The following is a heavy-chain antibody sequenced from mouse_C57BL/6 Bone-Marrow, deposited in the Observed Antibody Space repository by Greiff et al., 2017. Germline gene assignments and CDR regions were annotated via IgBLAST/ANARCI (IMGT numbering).Heavy chain of an antibody. J-gene: IGHJ2*01. CDR1: GYTFTSYW. V-gene: IGHV1-61*01. Sequence: QVHVKQPGAELVRPGSSVKLSCKASGYTFTSYWMDWVKQRPGQGLEWIGNIYPSDSETHYNQKFKDKATLTVDKSSSTAYMQLSSLTSENSAVYYCARSIGDYWGQGTTLTVSS. CDR2: IYPSDSET. D-gene: IGHD2-14*01. CDR3: ARSIGDY.